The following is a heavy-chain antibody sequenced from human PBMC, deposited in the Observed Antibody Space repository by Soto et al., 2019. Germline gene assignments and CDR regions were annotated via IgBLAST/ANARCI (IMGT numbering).Heavy chain of an antibody. Sequence: GASVKVSCKASGGTFSSYTISWVRQAPGQGLEWMGRIIPILGIANYAQKFQGRVTMTRDTSTSTVYMELSSLRSEDTAVYYCARGIDYWGQGTLVTVSS. J-gene: IGHJ4*02. V-gene: IGHV1-69*02. CDR1: GGTFSSYT. CDR2: IIPILGIA. D-gene: IGHD3-10*01. CDR3: ARGIDY.